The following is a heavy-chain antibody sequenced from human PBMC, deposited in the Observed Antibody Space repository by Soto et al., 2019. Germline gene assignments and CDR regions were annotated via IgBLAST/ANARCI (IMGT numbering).Heavy chain of an antibody. V-gene: IGHV1-69*13. CDR2: IIPIFGTA. D-gene: IGHD1-1*01. J-gene: IGHJ6*02. CDR3: ARDREDPGNVRTLDYYYYGMDV. Sequence: SVKVSCKASGGTFSSYAISWVRQAPGQGLEWMGGIIPIFGTANYAQKFQGRVTITADESTSTAYMELSSLRSEDTAVYYCARDREDPGNVRTLDYYYYGMDVWGQGTTVTVSS. CDR1: GGTFSSYA.